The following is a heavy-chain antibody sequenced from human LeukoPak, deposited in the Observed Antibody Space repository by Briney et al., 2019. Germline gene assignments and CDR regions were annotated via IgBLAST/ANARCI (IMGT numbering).Heavy chain of an antibody. CDR2: MYTSGST. D-gene: IGHD6-19*01. Sequence: PSETLSLTCTVSGGSISSGSYYWSWIRQPAGKGLEWIGRMYTSGSTNYNPSPKSRVTISVDTSKNQFSLKLSSVTAADTAVYYCARDIALAGSVNWFDPWGQGTLVTVSS. J-gene: IGHJ5*02. CDR3: ARDIALAGSVNWFDP. CDR1: GGSISSGSYY. V-gene: IGHV4-61*02.